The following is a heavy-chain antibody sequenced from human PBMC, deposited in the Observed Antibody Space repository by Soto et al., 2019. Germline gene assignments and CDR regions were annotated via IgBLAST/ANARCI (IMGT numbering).Heavy chain of an antibody. Sequence: SETLSLTCTVSGGSISSYYWSWIRQPAGKGLEWIGRIYTSGSTNYNPSLKSRVTMSVDTSKNQFSLKLSSVTAADTAVYYCARAAGYDFWSGYPGGYYFDYWGQGTLVTVSS. CDR3: ARAAGYDFWSGYPGGYYFDY. D-gene: IGHD3-3*01. J-gene: IGHJ4*02. CDR2: IYTSGST. V-gene: IGHV4-4*07. CDR1: GGSISSYY.